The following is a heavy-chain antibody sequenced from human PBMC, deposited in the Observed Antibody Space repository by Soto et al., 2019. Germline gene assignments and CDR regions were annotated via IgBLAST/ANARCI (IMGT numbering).Heavy chain of an antibody. J-gene: IGHJ4*02. CDR3: ARDRYGDSDY. CDR1: GGSISSYY. Sequence: SETLSLTCTVSGGSISSYYWSWIRQPPGKGLEWIGYIYYSGSTNYNPSLKSRVTMSVDTSKNQFSLKLSSVTAADTAVYYCARDRYGDSDYWGQGTLVTVSS. CDR2: IYYSGST. V-gene: IGHV4-59*01. D-gene: IGHD4-17*01.